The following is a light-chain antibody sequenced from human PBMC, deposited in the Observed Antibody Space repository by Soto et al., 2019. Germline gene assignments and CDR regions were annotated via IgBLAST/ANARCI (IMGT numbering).Light chain of an antibody. J-gene: IGKJ1*01. CDR2: KAS. CDR3: QQYSGYSRT. V-gene: IGKV1-5*03. CDR1: QSISSW. Sequence: DIQMTQSPSTLSASVGDRVTITCRASQSISSWLAWYQQKPGKAPKLLIYKASSLESGVPSRFSGSGSGTEFILTISILQPDDVATYYCQQYSGYSRTFGQGTKVEIK.